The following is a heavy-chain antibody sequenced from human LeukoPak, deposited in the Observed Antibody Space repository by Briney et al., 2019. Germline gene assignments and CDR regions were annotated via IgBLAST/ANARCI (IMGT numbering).Heavy chain of an antibody. V-gene: IGHV4-59*01. CDR2: IYDSGYT. D-gene: IGHD3-10*01. J-gene: IGHJ4*02. Sequence: PSETLSLTCTVSGGSISNYYWSWIRQPPGKGLEWIGYIYDSGYTNYNPSLKSRVTISVDTSKNQFSLKLSSVTAADTAVYYCARMGLGGHGEFDYWGQGTLVTVSS. CDR1: GGSISNYY. CDR3: ARMGLGGHGEFDY.